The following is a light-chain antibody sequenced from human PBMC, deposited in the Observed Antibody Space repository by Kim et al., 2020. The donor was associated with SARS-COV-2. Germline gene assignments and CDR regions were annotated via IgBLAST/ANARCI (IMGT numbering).Light chain of an antibody. CDR2: DNN. CDR1: SSNIGAGYD. Sequence: QSVLTQPPSVSGAPGQRVTISCTGSSSNIGAGYDVHWYQQLPGAAPKLVIYDNNNRPSGVPDRLSGSKSGTSASLAITGLQAEDEADYYCLSYDSSLSGWVFGGGTKLTVL. CDR3: LSYDSSLSGWV. V-gene: IGLV1-40*01. J-gene: IGLJ3*02.